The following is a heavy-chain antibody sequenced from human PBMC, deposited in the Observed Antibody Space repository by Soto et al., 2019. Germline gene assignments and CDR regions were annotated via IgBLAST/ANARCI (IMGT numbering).Heavy chain of an antibody. CDR3: ARFMVRGVTVSYYYYYYMDV. D-gene: IGHD3-10*01. CDR2: INHSGST. Sequence: SETLSLTCAVYGGSFSGYYWSWIRQPPGKGLEWIGEINHSGSTNYSPSLKSRVTISVDTSKNQFSLKLSSVTAADTAVYYCARFMVRGVTVSYYYYYYMDVWGKGTTVTVSS. J-gene: IGHJ6*03. CDR1: GGSFSGYY. V-gene: IGHV4-34*01.